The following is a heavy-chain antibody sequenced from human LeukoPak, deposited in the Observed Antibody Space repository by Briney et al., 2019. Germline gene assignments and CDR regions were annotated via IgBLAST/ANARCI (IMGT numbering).Heavy chain of an antibody. V-gene: IGHV4-34*01. CDR2: INHRGST. D-gene: IGHD3-16*02. Sequence: PSETPSLTCAVYGGSFSGYYWNWIRQPPGKGLEWIGEINHRGSTNYNPPLKSRVTISVDTSKNQFSLKLSSVTAADTAVYYCARGRTTYDYVWGSYRPPDYWGQGTLVTVSS. CDR3: ARGRTTYDYVWGSYRPPDY. CDR1: GGSFSGYY. J-gene: IGHJ4*02.